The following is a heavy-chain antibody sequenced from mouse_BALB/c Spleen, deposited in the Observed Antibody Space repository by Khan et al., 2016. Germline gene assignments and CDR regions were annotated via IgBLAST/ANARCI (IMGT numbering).Heavy chain of an antibody. D-gene: IGHD2-1*01. J-gene: IGHJ4*01. CDR3: TRDPDYGNYRGAMDY. CDR1: GFTFSSYT. CDR2: ISSGASYT. Sequence: EVELVESGGGLVKPGGSLKLSCAASGFTFSSYTMSWVRQTPEKRLEWVATISSGASYTYYPDRVKGRFTISRDNAKNTLYLQMSSLKSEDTAVYYCTRDPDYGNYRGAMDYWGQGTSVTVSS. V-gene: IGHV5-6-4*01.